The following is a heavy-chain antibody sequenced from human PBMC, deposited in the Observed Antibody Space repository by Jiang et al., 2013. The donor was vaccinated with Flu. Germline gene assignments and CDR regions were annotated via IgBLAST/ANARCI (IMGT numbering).Heavy chain of an antibody. CDR1: GGSFSGYY. CDR3: ARGPIMRTLGVAALINWFDP. Sequence: LLKPSETLSLTCAVYGGSFSGYYWNWIRQPPGKGLEWIGEINHRGGANYNSSLRSRVTISVDTSKNQISLKLSSVTAADTAVYYCARGPIMRTLGVAALINWFDPWGQGTLVTVSS. CDR2: INHRGGA. V-gene: IGHV4-34*01. J-gene: IGHJ5*02. D-gene: IGHD3-3*01.